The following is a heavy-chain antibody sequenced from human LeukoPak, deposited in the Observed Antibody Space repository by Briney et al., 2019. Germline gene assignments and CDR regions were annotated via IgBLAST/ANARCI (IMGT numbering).Heavy chain of an antibody. CDR3: ATDLWELRRFDY. D-gene: IGHD1-26*01. V-gene: IGHV1-24*01. Sequence: ASVKVSCKVSGYTLTELSMHWVRQAPGKGLEWMGGFDPEDGETIYAQKFQGRVTMTEDTSTDTAYMELSSLRSEDTAVYYCATDLWELRRFDYWGQGTLVTVFS. J-gene: IGHJ4*02. CDR2: FDPEDGET. CDR1: GYTLTELS.